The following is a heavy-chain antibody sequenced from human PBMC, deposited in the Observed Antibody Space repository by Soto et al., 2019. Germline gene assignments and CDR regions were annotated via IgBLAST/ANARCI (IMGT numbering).Heavy chain of an antibody. D-gene: IGHD3-3*01. CDR1: GGSVNGYY. Sequence: QVHLQQWGAGLLKPSETLSLTCAVYGGSVNGYYWNWIRQPPGKGLEWIGEINHTGGTHYNPSLKSGVTMSVDTSKNQFSPRLSSVTAADTAIYYCATRITVFGLLIPPFDPWGQGTQVTVSS. J-gene: IGHJ5*02. CDR3: ATRITVFGLLIPPFDP. CDR2: INHTGGT. V-gene: IGHV4-34*02.